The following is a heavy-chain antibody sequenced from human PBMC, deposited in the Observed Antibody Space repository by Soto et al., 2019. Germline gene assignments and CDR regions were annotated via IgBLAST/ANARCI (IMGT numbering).Heavy chain of an antibody. CDR2: INHSGST. J-gene: IGHJ6*02. CDR3: ASLLLWFGETDFLGMDV. CDR1: GGSFSGYY. V-gene: IGHV4-34*01. Sequence: SETLSLTCAVYGGSFSGYYWSWIRQPPGKGLEWIGEINHSGSTNYNPSLKSRVTISVDTSKNQLSLKLSSVTAADTAVYYCASLLLWFGETDFLGMDVWGQGTTVTV. D-gene: IGHD3-10*01.